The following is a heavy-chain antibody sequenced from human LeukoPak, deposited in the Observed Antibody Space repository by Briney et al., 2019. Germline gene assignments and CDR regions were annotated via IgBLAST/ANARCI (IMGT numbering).Heavy chain of an antibody. Sequence: SESHSPAYPLFGASVSSGCYCWAWIRQPPGKGLEYIGNIYYSGSTYQNPSLKSRVTISVDTSKHQLSLKLSSVTAADTAVYYCARQVYSITGHEGRFFYLWGRGNLVTVSS. D-gene: IGHD1-14*01. CDR3: ARQVYSITGHEGRFFYL. CDR2: IYYSGST. CDR1: GASVSSGCYC. V-gene: IGHV4-39*01. J-gene: IGHJ2*01.